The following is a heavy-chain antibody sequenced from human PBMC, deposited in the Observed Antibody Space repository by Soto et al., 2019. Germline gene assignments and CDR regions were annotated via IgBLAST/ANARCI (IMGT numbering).Heavy chain of an antibody. D-gene: IGHD3-3*01. Sequence: SEIMSLTCTVAGGSISSYYWSWIRQPPGKGLEWIGYIYYSGSTNYNPSLKSRVTISVDTSKNQFSLKLSSVTAADTAVYYCAKVNDFWTGYYSTNWFDPWGQGTLVTVSS. J-gene: IGHJ5*02. CDR3: AKVNDFWTGYYSTNWFDP. CDR1: GGSISSYY. V-gene: IGHV4-59*01. CDR2: IYYSGST.